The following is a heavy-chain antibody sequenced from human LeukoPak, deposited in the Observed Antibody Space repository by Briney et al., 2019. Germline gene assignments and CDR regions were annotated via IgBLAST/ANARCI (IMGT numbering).Heavy chain of an antibody. Sequence: GGSLRLSCAASGFTVSSNYMSRVRQAPGKGLEWVSVIYSGGSTYYADSVKGRFTISRDNSKNTLYLQMNSLRAEDTAVYYCARGGGSGSNYKFDYWGQGTLVTVSS. D-gene: IGHD3-10*01. CDR3: ARGGGSGSNYKFDY. V-gene: IGHV3-66*02. J-gene: IGHJ4*02. CDR1: GFTVSSNY. CDR2: IYSGGST.